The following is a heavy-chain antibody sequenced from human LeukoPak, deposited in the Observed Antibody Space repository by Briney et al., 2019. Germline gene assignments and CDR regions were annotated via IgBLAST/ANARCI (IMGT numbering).Heavy chain of an antibody. J-gene: IGHJ3*02. CDR3: ASGSMIVVEDAFDI. Sequence: PGGSLRLSCAASGFTFSNAWMSWVRQAPGKGLEWVSSISSSSSYIYYADSVKGRFTISRDNAKNSLYLQMNSLRAEDTAVYYCASGSMIVVEDAFDIWGQGTMVTVSS. V-gene: IGHV3-21*01. D-gene: IGHD3-22*01. CDR2: ISSSSSYI. CDR1: GFTFSNAW.